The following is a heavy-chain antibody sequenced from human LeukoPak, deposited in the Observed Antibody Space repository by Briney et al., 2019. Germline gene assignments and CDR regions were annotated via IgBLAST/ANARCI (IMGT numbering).Heavy chain of an antibody. D-gene: IGHD3-22*01. Sequence: SETLSLTCAVYGGSFSGYYWSWIRQPPGKGLEWIGEINHSGSTNYNPSLKSRVTISVDTSENQFSLKLSSLTAADTAVYYCARVITMRGPDYWGQGTLVTVSS. V-gene: IGHV4-34*01. CDR3: ARVITMRGPDY. CDR2: INHSGST. J-gene: IGHJ4*02. CDR1: GGSFSGYY.